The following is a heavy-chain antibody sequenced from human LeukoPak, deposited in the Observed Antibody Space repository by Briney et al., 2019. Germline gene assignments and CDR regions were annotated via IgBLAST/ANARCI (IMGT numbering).Heavy chain of an antibody. CDR1: GFTFSSYS. V-gene: IGHV3-23*01. CDR3: AKGGVVDEFDP. Sequence: PGGSLRLSCAASGFTFSSYSMTWVRQAPGKGLEWVSGISSGGGSSYYADSVKGRFTISRDNSKNTMYLQMNSLRAEDTAVYYCAKGGVVDEFDPWGQGTLVTVSS. CDR2: ISSGGGSS. J-gene: IGHJ5*02. D-gene: IGHD3-16*01.